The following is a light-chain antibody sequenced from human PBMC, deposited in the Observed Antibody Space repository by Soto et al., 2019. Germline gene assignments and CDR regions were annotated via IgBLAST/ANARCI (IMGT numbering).Light chain of an antibody. V-gene: IGLV1-40*01. CDR3: QSYDSSLSGSV. Sequence: QSVLTQPPSVSGAPGQRVTISCTGSSSNIGAGYDVQWYQQLPGTAPKLLIYGDTNRPSGVPDRFSGSNSGTSASLAITGLQAEDESDYYCQSYDSSLSGSVFGGGTQLPVL. J-gene: IGLJ3*02. CDR2: GDT. CDR1: SSNIGAGYD.